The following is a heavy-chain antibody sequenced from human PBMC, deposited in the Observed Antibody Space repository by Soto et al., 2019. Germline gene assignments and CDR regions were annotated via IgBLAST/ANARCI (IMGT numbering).Heavy chain of an antibody. V-gene: IGHV1-69*13. CDR3: ARGGYYDSRGSGPFDY. Sequence: GASVKVSCKASGGTFSSYAFSWVRQAPGQGLEWMGGIIPISGTANYAQKFQGRVTITADESTSTAYMELSSLRSEGTAVYYCARGGYYDSRGSGPFDYWGQGTLVTVSS. D-gene: IGHD3-22*01. CDR1: GGTFSSYA. J-gene: IGHJ4*02. CDR2: IIPISGTA.